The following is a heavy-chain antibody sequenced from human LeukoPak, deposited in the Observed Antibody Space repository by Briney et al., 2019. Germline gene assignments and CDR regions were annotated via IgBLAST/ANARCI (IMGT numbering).Heavy chain of an antibody. J-gene: IGHJ4*02. Sequence: GGSLILSCTISGLTLSSYELNWVRQAPGKGLEWVSYMSRSGTTIYYADSVKGRFTISRDNAKNSLYLQMNSLRVEDTAVYYCATRVPYTGYKNWGQGTLVTVSS. CDR2: MSRSGTTI. CDR1: GLTLSSYE. CDR3: ATRVPYTGYKN. V-gene: IGHV3-48*03. D-gene: IGHD5-24*01.